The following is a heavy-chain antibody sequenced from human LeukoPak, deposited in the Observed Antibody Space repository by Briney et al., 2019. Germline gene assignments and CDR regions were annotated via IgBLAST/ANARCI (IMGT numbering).Heavy chain of an antibody. Sequence: GGSLRLSCAASGFIFTDYGMHWVRQAPGKGLEWLTFIRYDGSDKYYADSVKGRFTISRDNAKNSLYLQMNSLRAEDTAVYYCASHSYDFWSGYYNSYWGQGTLVTVSS. D-gene: IGHD3-3*01. V-gene: IGHV3-30*02. CDR2: IRYDGSDK. CDR1: GFIFTDYG. J-gene: IGHJ4*02. CDR3: ASHSYDFWSGYYNSY.